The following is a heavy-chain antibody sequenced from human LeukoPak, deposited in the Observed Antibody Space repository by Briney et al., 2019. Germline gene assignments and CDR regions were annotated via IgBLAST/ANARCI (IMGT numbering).Heavy chain of an antibody. Sequence: GGSLRLSCAASGFTFSSYSMNWVRQAPGKGLEWVAVISYDGSNKYYADSVKGRFTVSRDNSKNTLYLQMNSLRTEDTAVYYCARARYCSGGSCSTHLDYWGQGTLVTVSS. CDR3: ARARYCSGGSCSTHLDY. V-gene: IGHV3-30*03. CDR2: ISYDGSNK. CDR1: GFTFSSYS. J-gene: IGHJ4*02. D-gene: IGHD2-15*01.